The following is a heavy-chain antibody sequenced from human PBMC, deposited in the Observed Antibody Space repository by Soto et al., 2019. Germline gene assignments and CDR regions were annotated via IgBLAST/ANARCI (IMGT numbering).Heavy chain of an antibody. CDR2: IYHSGST. Sequence: SETLSLTCAVSGGSISSSNWWSFFRQPPGKGLEWIGEIYHSGSTNYNPSLKSRVTISVDKSKNQFSLKLSSVTAADTAVYYCHREYYYYYYGMDVWGQGTTVTVSS. V-gene: IGHV4-4*02. J-gene: IGHJ6*02. CDR1: GGSISSSNW. CDR3: HREYYYYYYGMDV.